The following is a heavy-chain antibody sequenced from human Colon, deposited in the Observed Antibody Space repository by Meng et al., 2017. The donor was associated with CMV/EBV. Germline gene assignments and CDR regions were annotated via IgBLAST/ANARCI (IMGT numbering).Heavy chain of an antibody. Sequence: LSCATSEFTFSNSFIRWVRQAPRKGLEWVSTVSRDGSSTYYADYMKGRLTISRDNSKNTVSLLMSNLRVEDTAMYYCANRATFYFESWGQGTLVTVSS. CDR2: VSRDGSST. CDR1: EFTFSNSF. CDR3: ANRATFYFES. J-gene: IGHJ4*02. V-gene: IGHV3-23*01.